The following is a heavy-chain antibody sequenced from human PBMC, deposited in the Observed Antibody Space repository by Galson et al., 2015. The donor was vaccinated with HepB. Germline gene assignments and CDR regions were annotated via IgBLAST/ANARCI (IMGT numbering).Heavy chain of an antibody. CDR2: ISGSGGST. V-gene: IGHV3-23*01. J-gene: IGHJ4*02. D-gene: IGHD3-10*01. CDR1: GFTFSSYA. CDR3: AKDHAVRGVCFDY. Sequence: SLRLSCAASGFTFSSYAMSWVRQAPGKGLEWVSAISGSGGSTYYADSVKGRFTISRDNSKNTLYLQMNSLRAEDTAVYYCAKDHAVRGVCFDYWGQGTLVTVSS.